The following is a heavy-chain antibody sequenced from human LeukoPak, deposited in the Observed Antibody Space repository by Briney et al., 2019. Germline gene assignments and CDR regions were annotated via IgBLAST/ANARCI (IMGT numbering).Heavy chain of an antibody. V-gene: IGHV1-18*04. Sequence: ASVKVSCKASGYTFITNDISWVRQAPGQGLEWMGWISAYNGNTNYAQKPQGRVTMTTDTSMNTAYMELRSLRSDDTAVYYCARSAVADTPSAYYFEYWGQGTLVTVSS. CDR1: GYTFITND. CDR3: ARSAVADTPSAYYFEY. CDR2: ISAYNGNT. D-gene: IGHD6-19*01. J-gene: IGHJ4*02.